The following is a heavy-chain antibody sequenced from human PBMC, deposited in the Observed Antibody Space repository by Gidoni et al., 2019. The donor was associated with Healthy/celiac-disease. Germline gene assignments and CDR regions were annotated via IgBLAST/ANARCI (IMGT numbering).Heavy chain of an antibody. Sequence: QVQLGHSGAEVKKPGSSVQVSCKASGGTFRSYTISWVRQAPGQGLEWMGRIIPLLEIANDAQKFQGRVTITADKSTSTAYMELSSLRSEDTAVYYCARSYSSSWIPPRYNWFDPWGQGTLVTVSS. V-gene: IGHV1-69*02. D-gene: IGHD6-13*01. CDR3: ARSYSSSWIPPRYNWFDP. CDR2: IIPLLEIA. J-gene: IGHJ5*01. CDR1: GGTFRSYT.